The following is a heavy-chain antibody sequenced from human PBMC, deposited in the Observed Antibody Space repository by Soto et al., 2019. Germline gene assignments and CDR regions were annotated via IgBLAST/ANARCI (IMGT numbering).Heavy chain of an antibody. J-gene: IGHJ4*02. CDR3: ARRDSSGFPDY. CDR2: IHPGDSDS. CDR1: GYSFNNNW. Sequence: GESLKISCKGSGYSFNNNWIGWVRQMPGKGLEWMGIIHPGDSDSRYSPSFQGQVTMSVDKSINTAYLQWSSLKASDTAMYYCARRDSSGFPDYWGQGTLVTVSS. V-gene: IGHV5-51*01. D-gene: IGHD3-22*01.